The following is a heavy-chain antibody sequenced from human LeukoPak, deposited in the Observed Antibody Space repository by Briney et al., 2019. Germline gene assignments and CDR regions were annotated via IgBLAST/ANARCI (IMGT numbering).Heavy chain of an antibody. Sequence: ASVKVSCKASGYVFIDYHLHWVRQAPGQGLEWMGIINPRGGSTSHAQKFQGRVTMIRDMSTNTVSLEMSSLTSEDTGVYYCARSLYDSGWYSQFDYWGQGTLVTVSS. D-gene: IGHD6-19*01. V-gene: IGHV1-46*01. J-gene: IGHJ4*02. CDR1: GYVFIDYH. CDR3: ARSLYDSGWYSQFDY. CDR2: INPRGGST.